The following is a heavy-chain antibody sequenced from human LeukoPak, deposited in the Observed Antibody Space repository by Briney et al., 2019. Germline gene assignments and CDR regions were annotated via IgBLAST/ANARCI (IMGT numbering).Heavy chain of an antibody. CDR3: AREDGSGWYSFDH. V-gene: IGHV4-59*01. J-gene: IGHJ4*02. Sequence: PSETLSLTCTVSGGSISSYYWSWIRQPPGKGLEWIGYIYYSGSTNYNPSLKSRVTISVDTSKNQFSLKLSSVTAADTAVYYCAREDGSGWYSFDHWGQGTLVTVSS. CDR1: GGSISSYY. D-gene: IGHD6-19*01. CDR2: IYYSGST.